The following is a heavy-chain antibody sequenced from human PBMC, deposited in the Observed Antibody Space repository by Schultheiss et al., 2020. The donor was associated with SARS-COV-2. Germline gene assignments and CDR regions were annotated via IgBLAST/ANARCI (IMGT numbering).Heavy chain of an antibody. CDR2: INPNSGGT. CDR1: GGTFSSYA. CDR3: ARQLNGDYEGAGCFDL. J-gene: IGHJ2*01. D-gene: IGHD4-17*01. Sequence: ASVKVSCKASGGTFSSYAISWVRQAPGQGLEWMGWINPNSGGTNYAQKFQGWVTMTRDTSISTAYMELSRLRSDDTAVYYCARQLNGDYEGAGCFDLWGRGTLVTVSS. V-gene: IGHV1-2*04.